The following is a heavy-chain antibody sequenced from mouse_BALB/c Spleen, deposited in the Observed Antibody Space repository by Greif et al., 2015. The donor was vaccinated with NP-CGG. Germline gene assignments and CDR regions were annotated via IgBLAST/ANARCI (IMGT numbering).Heavy chain of an antibody. J-gene: IGHJ2*01. V-gene: IGHV14-3*02. Sequence: VQLQQSGAELVKPGASVKLSCTASGFNIKDTYMHWVKQRPEQGLEWIGRIDPANGNTKYDPKFQGKATITADTSSNTAYLQLSSLTSEDTAVYYCALNWDGGTYFDYWGQGTTLTVSS. CDR3: ALNWDGGTYFDY. CDR2: IDPANGNT. CDR1: GFNIKDTY. D-gene: IGHD4-1*01.